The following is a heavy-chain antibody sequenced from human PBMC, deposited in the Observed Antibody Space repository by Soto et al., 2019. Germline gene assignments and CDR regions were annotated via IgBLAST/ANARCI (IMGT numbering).Heavy chain of an antibody. Sequence: QLQLQESGPGLVKPSETLSLTCTVSGGPISSSSYYRGWIRQPPGKGLEWIGSIYYSGSTYYNPSLKSRVTISVDTSKNQFSLKLSSVTAADTAVYYCARVGSSSSEYYYGMDVWGQGTTVTVSS. CDR3: ARVGSSSSEYYYGMDV. D-gene: IGHD6-6*01. CDR1: GGPISSSSYY. CDR2: IYYSGST. J-gene: IGHJ6*02. V-gene: IGHV4-39*01.